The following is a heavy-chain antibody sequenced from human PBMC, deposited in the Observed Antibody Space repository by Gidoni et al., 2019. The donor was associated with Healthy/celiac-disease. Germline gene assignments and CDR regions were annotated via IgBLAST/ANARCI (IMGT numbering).Heavy chain of an antibody. CDR3: ARYSSIVVVPAALGLGDY. CDR2: ISAYNGNT. D-gene: IGHD2-2*01. J-gene: IGHJ4*02. Sequence: QVQLVQSGAEVTKPGASVKVSCKASGYPFTSYGISWVRQAPGQGLEWMGWISAYNGNTNYAQKLQGRVTMTTDTSTSTAYMELRSLRSDDTAVYYCARYSSIVVVPAALGLGDYWGQGTLVTVSS. V-gene: IGHV1-18*04. CDR1: GYPFTSYG.